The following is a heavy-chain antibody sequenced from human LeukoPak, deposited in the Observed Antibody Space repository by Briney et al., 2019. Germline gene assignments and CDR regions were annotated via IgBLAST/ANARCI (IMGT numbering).Heavy chain of an antibody. CDR2: MYYSGST. V-gene: IGHV4-61*01. CDR1: GASVSSGSYY. D-gene: IGHD1-26*01. Sequence: SETLSLTCNVSGASVSSGSYYWSWIRQPPGKGLEWIGYMYYSGSTNYNPSLKSRVTISVDTSKNQFSLKLTSVTAADTAVYYCARVRLAVSGSFHFDYWGQGTLVTVSS. CDR3: ARVRLAVSGSFHFDY. J-gene: IGHJ4*02.